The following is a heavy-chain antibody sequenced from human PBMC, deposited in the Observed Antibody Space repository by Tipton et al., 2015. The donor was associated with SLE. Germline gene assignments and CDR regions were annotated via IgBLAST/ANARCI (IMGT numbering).Heavy chain of an antibody. CDR3: ARPRERDYNDAFDI. CDR2: IHYSGTT. Sequence: TLSLTCAVYGGSFSDYYWSWIRQPPGKGLEWIGYIHYSGTTNYNPSLKSRVTMSVDTSKNQFSLNLRSVTAADTAMYYCARPRERDYNDAFDIWGQGTMVIVSS. CDR1: GGSFSDYY. J-gene: IGHJ3*02. D-gene: IGHD4-11*01. V-gene: IGHV4-34*11.